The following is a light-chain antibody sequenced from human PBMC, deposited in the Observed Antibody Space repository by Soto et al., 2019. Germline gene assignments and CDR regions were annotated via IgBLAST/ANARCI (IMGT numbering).Light chain of an antibody. Sequence: QSVLTQPASVSGSPGQSITISCTGTSSDVGGYNYVSWYQQHPGKAPKLMIYDVSYRPSGVSNRFSGSKSGNTASLTVSGLQAEDEAYYYCSSYASSSTPYVFGTGTKVTVL. J-gene: IGLJ1*01. CDR3: SSYASSSTPYV. V-gene: IGLV2-14*03. CDR1: SSDVGGYNY. CDR2: DVS.